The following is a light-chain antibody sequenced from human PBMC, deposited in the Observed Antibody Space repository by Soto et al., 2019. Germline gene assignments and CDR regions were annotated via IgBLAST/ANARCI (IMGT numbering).Light chain of an antibody. CDR3: SSYSISTAYL. J-gene: IGLJ1*01. CDR2: EVS. Sequence: QSALTQPASVSGSPGQSITISCTGTSSDVGGYDYVSWYQLHPGKAPKLMLFEVSNRPSGASYRFSGSKSGNTASLTISGLQAEDEADYFCSSYSISTAYLFGTGTKVTVL. V-gene: IGLV2-14*01. CDR1: SSDVGGYDY.